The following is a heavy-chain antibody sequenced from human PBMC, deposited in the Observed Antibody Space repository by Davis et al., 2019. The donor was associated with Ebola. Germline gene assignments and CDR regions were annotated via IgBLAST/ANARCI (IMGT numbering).Heavy chain of an antibody. CDR1: GGTFSSYA. J-gene: IGHJ4*02. Sequence: ASVKVSCKASGGTFSSYAISWVRQAPGQRLEWMGWINAGNGNTKYSQKFQGRVTITRDTSASTAYMELSSLRSEDTAVYYCARAITMIVVVPPDYWGQGTLVTVSS. V-gene: IGHV1-3*01. CDR3: ARAITMIVVVPPDY. D-gene: IGHD3-22*01. CDR2: INAGNGNT.